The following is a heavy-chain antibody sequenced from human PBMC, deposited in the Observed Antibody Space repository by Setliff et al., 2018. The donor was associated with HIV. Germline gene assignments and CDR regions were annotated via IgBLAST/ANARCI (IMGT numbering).Heavy chain of an antibody. D-gene: IGHD3-16*01. Sequence: ASVKVSCKASGYTFTTYGVNWVRQAPGQGLEWMGWINSYNGNTKFAQKLQGRVTMTTDTSTTTAFTELRSMKADDTGIYYCSRSGGPPYYDYGMDVWGQGTTVTVSS. CDR1: GYTFTTYG. J-gene: IGHJ6*02. CDR3: SRSGGPPYYDYGMDV. V-gene: IGHV1-18*04. CDR2: INSYNGNT.